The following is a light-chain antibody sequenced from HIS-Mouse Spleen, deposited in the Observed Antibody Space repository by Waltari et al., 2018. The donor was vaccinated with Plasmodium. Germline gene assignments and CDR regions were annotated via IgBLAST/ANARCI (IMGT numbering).Light chain of an antibody. CDR3: QVWDSSSDHYV. J-gene: IGLJ1*01. V-gene: IGLV3-21*02. CDR1: NIGSKS. Sequence: SYVLTQPPSVSVAPGQTARITCGGNNIGSKSVHWYQQKPGQAPVLVVYDDSDRPSGIPDGLSGSNSGNTATLTISRVEAGDEADYYCQVWDSSSDHYVFGTGTKVTVL. CDR2: DDS.